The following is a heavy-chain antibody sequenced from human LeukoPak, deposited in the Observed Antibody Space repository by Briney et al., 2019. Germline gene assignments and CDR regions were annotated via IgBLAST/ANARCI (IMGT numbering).Heavy chain of an antibody. J-gene: IGHJ5*02. CDR1: GGSVSGVDYS. V-gene: IGHV4-30-2*01. CDR2: IYHSGST. D-gene: IGHD3-10*01. CDR3: ARGGEYLPKNWFDP. Sequence: SETLSLTCVVSGGSVSGVDYSWSWIRQPPGKGLEWIGYIYHSGSTYYNPSLKSRVTISVDRSKNQFSLKLSSVTAADTAVYYCARGGEYLPKNWFDPWGQGTLVTVSS.